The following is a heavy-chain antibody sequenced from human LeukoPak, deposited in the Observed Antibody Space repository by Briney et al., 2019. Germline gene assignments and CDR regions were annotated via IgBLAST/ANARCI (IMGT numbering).Heavy chain of an antibody. CDR1: GLTFSSYE. Sequence: PGGSLRLSCAASGLTFSSYEMNWVRQAPGKGLEWVSYISSSGSTIYYADSVKGRFTISRDNAKNSLYQQMNSLRAEDTAVYYCARDSVVAGLLPYYYYGMDVWGQGTTVTVSS. D-gene: IGHD2-15*01. J-gene: IGHJ6*02. V-gene: IGHV3-48*03. CDR2: ISSSGSTI. CDR3: ARDSVVAGLLPYYYYGMDV.